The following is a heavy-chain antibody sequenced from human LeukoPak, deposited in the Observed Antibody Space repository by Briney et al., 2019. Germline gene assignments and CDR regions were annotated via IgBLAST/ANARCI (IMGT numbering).Heavy chain of an antibody. CDR3: ARVGYNWNFFHYYYYMDV. Sequence: ASVKVSCKASGYTFTSYDISWVRQATGQGLEWMGWMNPNSGNTGYAQKFQGRVTMTRNTSISTAYMEPSSLRSEDTAVYYCARVGYNWNFFHYYYYMDVWGKGTTVTVSS. V-gene: IGHV1-8*01. J-gene: IGHJ6*03. D-gene: IGHD1-7*01. CDR1: GYTFTSYD. CDR2: MNPNSGNT.